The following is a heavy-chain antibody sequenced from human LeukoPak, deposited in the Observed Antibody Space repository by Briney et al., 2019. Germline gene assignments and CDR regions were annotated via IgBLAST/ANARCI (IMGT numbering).Heavy chain of an antibody. V-gene: IGHV3-53*01. CDR2: IYSGGST. J-gene: IGHJ4*02. CDR3: ARGATYYYGSGSYYRPYYFDY. D-gene: IGHD3-10*01. Sequence: GGSLRLSCAASGFTVSSNYMSWVRQAPGKGLEWVSVIYSGGSTYYADSVKVRFTISRDNSKNTLYLLMNSLRAEDTAVYYCARGATYYYGSGSYYRPYYFDYWGQGTLVTVSS. CDR1: GFTVSSNY.